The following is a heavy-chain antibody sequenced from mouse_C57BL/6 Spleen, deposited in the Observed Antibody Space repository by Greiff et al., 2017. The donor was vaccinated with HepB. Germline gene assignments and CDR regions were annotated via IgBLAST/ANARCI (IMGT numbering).Heavy chain of an antibody. CDR1: GFSLTSYG. CDR3: ARHPTGNYYAMDY. V-gene: IGHV2-6-1*01. CDR2: IWSDGST. J-gene: IGHJ4*01. Sequence: VQLQQSGPGLVAPSQSLSITCTVSGFSLTSYGVHWVRQPPGKGLEWLVVIWSDGSTTYNSALKSRLSISKDNSKSQVFLKMNSLQTDDTARYYCARHPTGNYYAMDYWGQGTSVTVTS.